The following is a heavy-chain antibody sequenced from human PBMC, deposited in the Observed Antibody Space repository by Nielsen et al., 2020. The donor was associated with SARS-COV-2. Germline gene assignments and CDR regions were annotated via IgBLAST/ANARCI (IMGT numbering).Heavy chain of an antibody. D-gene: IGHD1-26*01. V-gene: IGHV3-73*01. CDR1: AFTFSPSS. J-gene: IGHJ3*02. CDR2: IRSKANDYAT. CDR3: ARVNPTSGSWFDAFDI. Sequence: GGSLPLSSAASAFTFSPSSINRARPASGTALDWLGRIRSKANDYATEYPASVKGRFIISRDDSKNTAYLLMNSLKIDDTAVYYCARVNPTSGSWFDAFDIWGQGTLVTVSS.